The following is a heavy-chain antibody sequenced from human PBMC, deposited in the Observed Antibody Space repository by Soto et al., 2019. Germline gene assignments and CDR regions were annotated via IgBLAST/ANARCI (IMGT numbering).Heavy chain of an antibody. CDR2: IYYSGST. J-gene: IGHJ5*02. V-gene: IGHV4-61*08. CDR1: GGSVNSGGYY. CDR3: ARAGFRNWFDP. Sequence: SETLSLTCTVSGGSVNSGGYYWSWIRQPPGKGLEWIGYIYYSGSTEYNPSLKSRVTISADTSKNQFSLNLNSVTAADTAVYFCARAGFRNWFDPWGQGTLVTVSS.